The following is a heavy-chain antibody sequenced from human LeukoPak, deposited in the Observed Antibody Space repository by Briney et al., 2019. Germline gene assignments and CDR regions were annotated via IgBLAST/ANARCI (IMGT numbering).Heavy chain of an antibody. CDR1: GYSISSGYY. V-gene: IGHV4-38-2*01. CDR2: IYHSGST. D-gene: IGHD1-26*01. CDR3: ASAHSGSYYMDV. Sequence: PSETLSLTCAVSGYSISSGYYWGWIRQPPGKGQEWIGSIYHSGSTYYNPSLKSRVTISVDTSKNQFSLKLSSVTAADTAVYYCASAHSGSYYMDVWGKGTTVTVSS. J-gene: IGHJ6*03.